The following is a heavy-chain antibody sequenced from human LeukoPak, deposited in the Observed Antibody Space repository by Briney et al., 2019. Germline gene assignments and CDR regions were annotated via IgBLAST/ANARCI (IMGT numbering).Heavy chain of an antibody. V-gene: IGHV4-61*01. CDR1: GGSVSSGSYY. CDR3: ASVPVGDGYDDAFDI. CDR2: IYYSGST. D-gene: IGHD5-12*01. Sequence: SETLSLTCTVSGGSVSSGSYYWSWIRQPPGKGLEWIGYIYYSGSTNYNPSLKSRVTISVDTSKNQFSLKLSPVTAADTAVYYCASVPVGDGYDDAFDIWGQGTMVTVSS. J-gene: IGHJ3*02.